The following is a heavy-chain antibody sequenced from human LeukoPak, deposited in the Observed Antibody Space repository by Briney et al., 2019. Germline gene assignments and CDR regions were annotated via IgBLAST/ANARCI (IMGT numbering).Heavy chain of an antibody. CDR2: ISYDGSNK. CDR1: GFTFSSYG. CDR3: ARDRPEYGSGSAGGFDP. Sequence: GGSLRPSCAASGFTFSSYGMHCVREAPGKGLEWVAVISYDGSNKYYADCVKGRFTISRDNSKNTLYLQMNSLRAEDTAVYYCARDRPEYGSGSAGGFDPWGQGTLVTVSS. V-gene: IGHV3-33*05. J-gene: IGHJ5*02. D-gene: IGHD3-10*01.